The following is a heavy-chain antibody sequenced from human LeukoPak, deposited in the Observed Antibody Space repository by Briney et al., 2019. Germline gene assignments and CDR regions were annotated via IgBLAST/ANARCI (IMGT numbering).Heavy chain of an antibody. J-gene: IGHJ4*02. CDR1: GGSFSGYY. CDR2: INRSGST. D-gene: IGHD4-11*01. Sequence: PSETLSLTCAVYGGSFSGYYWSWIRQAPGKGLEWIGEINRSGSTNYNPSLKSRVTISVDTSKNQFSLKLSSVTAADTAVYYCVRGLYSRDAGYWGQGTLVTVSS. CDR3: VRGLYSRDAGY. V-gene: IGHV4-34*01.